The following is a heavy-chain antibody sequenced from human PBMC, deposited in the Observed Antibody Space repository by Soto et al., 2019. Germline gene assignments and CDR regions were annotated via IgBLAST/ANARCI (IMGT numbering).Heavy chain of an antibody. V-gene: IGHV3-13*04. Sequence: LRLSCSASGFTFSSYDMHWVRQGPGKGLGWVSAIGTAGDTNYAGSVKGRFTISRENAKNSLYLQMNSLRAGDTAIYFCARAIGPTLFDYWGQGTLVTVSS. CDR2: IGTAGDT. J-gene: IGHJ4*02. CDR3: ARAIGPTLFDY. CDR1: GFTFSSYD. D-gene: IGHD3-22*01.